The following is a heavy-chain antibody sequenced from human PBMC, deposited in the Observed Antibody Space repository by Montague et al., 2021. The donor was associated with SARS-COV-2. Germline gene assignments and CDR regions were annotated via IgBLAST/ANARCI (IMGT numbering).Heavy chain of an antibody. CDR3: ARHRNYGDHSLDNWFHP. J-gene: IGHJ5*02. CDR2: IYNSGTT. V-gene: IGHV4-39*01. D-gene: IGHD4-17*01. CDR1: GDSTSCPNCY. Sequence: SETLSLTCTVSGDSTSCPNCYWGWIRQPPGKGSDWIGTIYNSGTTYYNPSLKSRLTISIDTSKNQFSLKLSSVTAADTAVYYCARHRNYGDHSLDNWFHPWGQGTLVTVSS.